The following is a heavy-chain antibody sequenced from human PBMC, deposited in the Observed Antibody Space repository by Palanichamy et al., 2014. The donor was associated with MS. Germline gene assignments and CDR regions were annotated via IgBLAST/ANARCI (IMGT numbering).Heavy chain of an antibody. Sequence: QVQLQESGPGLVKPSETQSLTCIVSGDSISRNYWSWIRQSAGKRLEWIGRISASGRTYYNPSLKSRVTMSIDTSENQFSLKLDSVTDADTAVFYCARDDTTSLDYWGQGTLVTVSS. J-gene: IGHJ4*02. CDR2: ISASGRT. CDR3: ARDDTTSLDY. D-gene: IGHD4-17*01. CDR1: GDSISRNY. V-gene: IGHV4-4*07.